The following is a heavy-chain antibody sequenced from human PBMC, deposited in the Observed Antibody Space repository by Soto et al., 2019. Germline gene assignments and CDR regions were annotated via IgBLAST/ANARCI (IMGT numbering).Heavy chain of an antibody. V-gene: IGHV4-34*01. D-gene: IGHD1-26*01. CDR1: GGSFSGYY. CDR3: ARVRTLGGWFDP. Sequence: NPSETLSLTCAVYGGSFSGYYWSWIRQPPGKGLEWIGEINHSGSTNYNPSLKSRVTISVDTSKNQFSLKLSSMTAADTAVYYCARVRTLGGWFDPWGEGTLVTVSS. J-gene: IGHJ5*02. CDR2: INHSGST.